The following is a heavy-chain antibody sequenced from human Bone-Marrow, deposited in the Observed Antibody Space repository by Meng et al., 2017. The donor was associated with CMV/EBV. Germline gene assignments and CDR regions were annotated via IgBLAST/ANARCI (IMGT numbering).Heavy chain of an antibody. CDR2: IGDGSGST. V-gene: IGHV3-23*01. CDR1: GFTFSSYV. J-gene: IGHJ4*02. CDR3: ARRMVNYPFAS. Sequence: GGSLRLSCAASGFTFSSYVMTWVRQAPGKGLEWVSAIGDGSGSTYYADSVQGRFTISRDSSKNTLYLQMNTLRAEDTAVYFCARRMVNYPFASWGQGTRVTFSS. D-gene: IGHD1-7*01.